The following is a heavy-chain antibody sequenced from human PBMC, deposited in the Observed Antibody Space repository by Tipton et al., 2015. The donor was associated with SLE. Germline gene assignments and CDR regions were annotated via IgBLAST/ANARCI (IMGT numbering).Heavy chain of an antibody. CDR2: IYSGGST. D-gene: IGHD3-10*01. Sequence: TLSLTCTVSGGSISNISYYWGWIRQPPGEGLEWIGSIYSGGSTYSNPSLKSRVTISVDTSKNQFSLKVTSVTAADTAVYYCARGPGQREFFDYWGQGTLVTVSS. CDR1: GGSISNISYY. J-gene: IGHJ4*02. CDR3: ARGPGQREFFDY. V-gene: IGHV4-39*01.